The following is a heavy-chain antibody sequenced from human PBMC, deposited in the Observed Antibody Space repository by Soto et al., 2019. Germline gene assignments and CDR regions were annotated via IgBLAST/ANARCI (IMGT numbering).Heavy chain of an antibody. V-gene: IGHV4-30-4*01. D-gene: IGHD1-20*01. CDR1: GGSISSGDYY. Sequence: SETLSLTCTVSGGSISSGDYYWSWIRQPPGKGLEWIGYIYYSGSTYYNPSLKSRVTISVDTSKNQFSLKLSSVTAADTAVYYCAREADPYNWNRSVDYWGQGTLVTVSS. J-gene: IGHJ4*02. CDR2: IYYSGST. CDR3: AREADPYNWNRSVDY.